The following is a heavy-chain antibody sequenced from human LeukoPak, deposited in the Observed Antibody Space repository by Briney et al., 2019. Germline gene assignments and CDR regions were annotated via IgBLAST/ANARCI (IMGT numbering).Heavy chain of an antibody. CDR1: GFTFIGYA. CDR3: ASAKSGSSRFGAFDI. CDR2: ISKDDTNK. V-gene: IGHV3-30*04. Sequence: GRSLRLSCTASGFTFIGYAINWVRQSPGKGLEWVAVISKDDTNKYYADSVKGRFTISRDKSKDTVYLQMNSLRAEDTALYYCASAKSGSSRFGAFDIWGQGTMVTVSS. J-gene: IGHJ3*02. D-gene: IGHD1-26*01.